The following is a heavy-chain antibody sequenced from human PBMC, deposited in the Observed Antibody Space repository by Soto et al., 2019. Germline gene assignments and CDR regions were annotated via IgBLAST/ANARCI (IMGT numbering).Heavy chain of an antibody. V-gene: IGHV4-34*01. Sequence: SETLSLTCAVNGGSFSGYSWTWIRQAPGKGLDWIGEINYTGTTNYSLSLKSRVTLSVDTSKNQFSLELRSVSAADTAVYYCAREGGSGWYYYDYWGHGTLVTVSS. CDR2: INYTGTT. CDR1: GGSFSGYS. CDR3: AREGGSGWYYYDY. J-gene: IGHJ4*01. D-gene: IGHD6-19*01.